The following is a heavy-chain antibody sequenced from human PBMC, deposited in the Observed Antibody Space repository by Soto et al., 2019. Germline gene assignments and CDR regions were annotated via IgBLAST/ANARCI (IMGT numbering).Heavy chain of an antibody. CDR1: GFTFSSYW. CDR2: IKQDGSEK. J-gene: IGHJ3*02. V-gene: IGHV3-7*01. Sequence: EVQLVESGGGLVQPGGSLRLSCAASGFTFSSYWMSWVRQAPGKGLEWVANIKQDGSEKYYVDSVKGRFTISRDNAKNSLYLQMNSLRAEDTAVYYCARELIQTYDYIWGSYRYGPCDAFDIWGQGTMVTVSS. CDR3: ARELIQTYDYIWGSYRYGPCDAFDI. D-gene: IGHD3-16*02.